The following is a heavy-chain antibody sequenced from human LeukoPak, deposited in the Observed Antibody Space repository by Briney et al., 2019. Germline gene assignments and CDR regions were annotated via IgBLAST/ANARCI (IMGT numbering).Heavy chain of an antibody. V-gene: IGHV4-34*01. Sequence: SETLSLTCAVYGGSFSGYYWSWIRQPPGKGLEWIGEINHSGSTNYNPSLKSRVTISVDTSKNQFSLKLSSVTAADTAVYYCARSINDYGDYVLGYYYYMGVWGKGTTVTVSS. J-gene: IGHJ6*03. CDR2: INHSGST. D-gene: IGHD4-17*01. CDR3: ARSINDYGDYVLGYYYYMGV. CDR1: GGSFSGYY.